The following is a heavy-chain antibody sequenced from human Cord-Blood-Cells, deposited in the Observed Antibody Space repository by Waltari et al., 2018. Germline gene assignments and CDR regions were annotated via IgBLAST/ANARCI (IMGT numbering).Heavy chain of an antibody. Sequence: QLQLQESGPGLVKPSETLSLTCTVSGGSISSSRYYWGWFRQPPGKGLEWIGRIYYSGSTYYNPSLKSRVTISVDTSKNQFSLKLSSVTAADTAVYYCARPLDYYDSSGIYAFDIWGQGTMVTVSS. CDR1: GGSISSSRYY. CDR3: ARPLDYYDSSGIYAFDI. V-gene: IGHV4-39*01. J-gene: IGHJ3*02. D-gene: IGHD3-22*01. CDR2: IYYSGST.